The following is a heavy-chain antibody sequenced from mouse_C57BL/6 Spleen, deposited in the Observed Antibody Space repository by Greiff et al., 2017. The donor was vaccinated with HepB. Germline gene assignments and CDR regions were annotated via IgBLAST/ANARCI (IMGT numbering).Heavy chain of an antibody. CDR2: INPNYGTT. Sequence: EVKLMESGPELVKPGASVKISCKASGYSFTDYNMNWVKQSNGKSLEWIGVINPNYGTTSYNQKFKGKATLTVDQSSSTAYMQLNSLTSEDSAVYYCAREREMVTTGWFAYWGQGTLVTVSA. V-gene: IGHV1-39*01. J-gene: IGHJ3*01. D-gene: IGHD2-2*01. CDR3: AREREMVTTGWFAY. CDR1: GYSFTDYN.